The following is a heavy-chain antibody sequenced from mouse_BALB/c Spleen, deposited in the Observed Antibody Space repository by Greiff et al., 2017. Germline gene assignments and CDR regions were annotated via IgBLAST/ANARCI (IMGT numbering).Heavy chain of an antibody. V-gene: IGHV5-4*02. D-gene: IGHD1-1*01. CDR3: ARDGDYGSSWDY. J-gene: IGHJ2*01. Sequence: EVQLVESGGGLVKPGGSLKLSCAASGFTFSDYYMYWVRQTPEKRLEWVATISDGGSYTYYPDSVKGRFTISRDNAKNNLYLQMSSLKSEDTAMYYCARDGDYGSSWDYWGQGTTLTVSS. CDR1: GFTFSDYY. CDR2: ISDGGSYT.